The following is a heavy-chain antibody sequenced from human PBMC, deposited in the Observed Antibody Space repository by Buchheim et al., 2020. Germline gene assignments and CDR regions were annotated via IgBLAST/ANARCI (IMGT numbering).Heavy chain of an antibody. CDR2: INSDGSST. CDR1: GFTLSRYW. D-gene: IGHD3-22*01. V-gene: IGHV3-74*01. CDR3: GRGKSYYDSRRTPYYDSSGLPPSFDY. Sequence: EVQLVESGGGLVQPGGSLRLSCAASGFTLSRYWMHWVRQAPGKGLVWVARINSDGSSTSYADFVKGRFTISRDNAKNKLYLQMNRLRAKDTAVYYCGRGKSYYDSRRTPYYDSSGLPPSFDYWGQGSL. J-gene: IGHJ4*02.